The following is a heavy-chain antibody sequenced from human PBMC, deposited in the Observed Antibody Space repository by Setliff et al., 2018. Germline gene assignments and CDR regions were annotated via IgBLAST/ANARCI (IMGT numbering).Heavy chain of an antibody. CDR2: IYPGDSHT. CDR3: AGSLVGATYSVYFDY. V-gene: IGHV5-51*01. J-gene: IGHJ4*02. D-gene: IGHD1-26*01. Sequence: LKISCKGSGYSSSNFWIGWVRQMPGKGLEWMGIIYPGDSHTRYSPSFQGQVTMSADKSINTAYLQWSNLKASDTAIYYCAGSLVGATYSVYFDYWGQGALVTVSS. CDR1: GYSSSNFW.